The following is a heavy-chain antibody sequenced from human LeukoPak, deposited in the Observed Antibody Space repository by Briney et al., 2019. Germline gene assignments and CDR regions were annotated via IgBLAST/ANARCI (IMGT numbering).Heavy chain of an antibody. CDR2: INPSSGNT. Sequence: ASVKVSCKASGYTFTSCDINWVRQATGQGLEWMGWINPSSGNTGYAQKFQGRVTMTRNTSTSTAYMELNSLRSEDTAVYYCARKRGISSAGQSPPSLNWFDPWGQGTLVTVSS. CDR3: ARKRGISSAGQSPPSLNWFDP. D-gene: IGHD6-13*01. J-gene: IGHJ5*02. CDR1: GYTFTSCD. V-gene: IGHV1-8*01.